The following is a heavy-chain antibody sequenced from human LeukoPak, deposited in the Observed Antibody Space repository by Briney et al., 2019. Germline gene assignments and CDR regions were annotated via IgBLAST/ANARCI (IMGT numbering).Heavy chain of an antibody. CDR2: IWYDGSNK. CDR3: ARDLFSGSYQEDF. Sequence: GGSLRLSCAASGFTFSSYGMHWVRQAPGKGLEWVAVIWYDGSNKYYADSVKGRFTISRDNSKNTLYLQMNSLRAEDTAVYYCARDLFSGSYQEDFWGQGTLVTVSS. V-gene: IGHV3-33*01. J-gene: IGHJ4*02. D-gene: IGHD1-26*01. CDR1: GFTFSSYG.